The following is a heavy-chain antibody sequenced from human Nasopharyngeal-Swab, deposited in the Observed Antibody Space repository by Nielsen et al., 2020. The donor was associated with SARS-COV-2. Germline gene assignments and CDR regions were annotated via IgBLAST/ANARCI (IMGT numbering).Heavy chain of an antibody. CDR2: IKQDGSEK. D-gene: IGHD1-1*01. Sequence: GESLKISCAASGFTFSIYWMAWVRQAPVTGLEWVANIKQDGSEKPYVESVRCRFTIPRDNAKHSVYLQMNSLRAEDTAVYYCASAHNWSFDYWVQGTLVTVAS. J-gene: IGHJ4*02. CDR1: GFTFSIYW. V-gene: IGHV3-7*02. CDR3: ASAHNWSFDY.